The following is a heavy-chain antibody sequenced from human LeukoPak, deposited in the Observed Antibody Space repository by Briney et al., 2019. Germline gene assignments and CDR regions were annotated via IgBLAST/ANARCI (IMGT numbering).Heavy chain of an antibody. Sequence: PSETLCLTCAVSGVSFNYYYWSWVRHTPGKGLESIWEINLSGDTNDSASLKSRVTLSIDTFRKPFSLYMRSVCAADTGIYYCTRMTAGHDDWGQETLVTVSS. CDR1: GVSFNYYY. D-gene: IGHD6-25*01. V-gene: IGHV4-34*01. CDR2: INLSGDT. CDR3: TRMTAGHDD. J-gene: IGHJ4*02.